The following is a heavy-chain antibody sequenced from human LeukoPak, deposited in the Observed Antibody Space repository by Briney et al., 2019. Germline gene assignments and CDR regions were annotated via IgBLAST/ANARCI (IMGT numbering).Heavy chain of an antibody. D-gene: IGHD5-24*01. J-gene: IGHJ4*02. Sequence: GGSLRLSCAASGFTFSNYWMSWVRQAPGKGLEWVANIKQDGSEKYYVDSVRGRFTISRDNAKISLYLQMNSLRAEDTAVYYCARDLEMATIDGFDYWGQGTLVTVSS. CDR2: IKQDGSEK. CDR3: ARDLEMATIDGFDY. CDR1: GFTFSNYW. V-gene: IGHV3-7*01.